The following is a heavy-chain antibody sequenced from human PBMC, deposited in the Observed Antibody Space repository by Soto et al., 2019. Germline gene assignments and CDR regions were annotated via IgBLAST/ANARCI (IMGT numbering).Heavy chain of an antibody. J-gene: IGHJ4*02. CDR2: MSRSSRYI. CDR3: ARDGGVAATLANYFDY. Sequence: VGSLRLSCAASGFTFNSYSMNWVRQAPGKGLEWVSSMSRSSRYIYYADSVKGRFTISRDNAKNSVYLQMNSLRAEDTAVYYCARDGGVAATLANYFDYWGQGTLVTVSS. V-gene: IGHV3-21*01. CDR1: GFTFNSYS. D-gene: IGHD2-15*01.